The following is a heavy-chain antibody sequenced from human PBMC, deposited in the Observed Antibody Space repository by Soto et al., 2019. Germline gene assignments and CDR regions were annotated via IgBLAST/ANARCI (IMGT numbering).Heavy chain of an antibody. CDR1: GGSITNYY. CDR3: ARIKRGYTLGSILDF. V-gene: IGHV4-59*12. J-gene: IGHJ4*02. CDR2: VFYSGSA. Sequence: PSETLSLTCTVSGGSITNYYWGWIRQPPGRGLKSIGYVFYSGSADYNPSLKSRVTISVDTSKNQFSLKLRSVTAADTAIYYCARIKRGYTLGSILDFWGRGIPVTVSS. D-gene: IGHD5-18*01.